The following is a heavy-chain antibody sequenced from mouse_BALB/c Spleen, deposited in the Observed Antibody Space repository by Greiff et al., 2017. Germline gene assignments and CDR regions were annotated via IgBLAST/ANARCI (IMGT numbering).Heavy chain of an antibody. D-gene: IGHD2-4*01. J-gene: IGHJ4*01. CDR1: GYTFTSYW. CDR3: ARGGYDNDYYSARTY. Sequence: QVQLKESGPELVRPGASVKMSCKASGYTFTSYWMHWVKQRPGQGLEWIGMIDPSNSETRLNQKFKDKATLNVDKSSNTAYMQLSSLTSEDSAVYSCARGGYDNDYYSARTYGGQGPSATVPS. CDR2: IDPSNSET. V-gene: IGHV1S127*01.